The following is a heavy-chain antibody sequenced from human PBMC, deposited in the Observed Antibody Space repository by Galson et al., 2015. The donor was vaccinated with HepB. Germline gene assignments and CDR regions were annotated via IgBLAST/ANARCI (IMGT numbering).Heavy chain of an antibody. CDR1: GYTFTSYA. CDR2: INAGNGNT. D-gene: IGHD1-26*01. CDR3: ARGRIVGATFDY. J-gene: IGHJ4*02. Sequence: SVKVSCKASGYTFTSYAMHWVRQAPGQRLEWMGWINAGNGNTKYSQKFQGRVTITRDTSASTAYMELSSLRSEDTAVYYCARGRIVGATFDYWGQGTLVTVSS. V-gene: IGHV1-3*01.